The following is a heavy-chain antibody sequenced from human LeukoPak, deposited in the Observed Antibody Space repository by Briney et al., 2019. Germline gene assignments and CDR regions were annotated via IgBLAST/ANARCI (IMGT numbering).Heavy chain of an antibody. V-gene: IGHV3-30-3*01. CDR2: ISYDGSNK. D-gene: IGHD6-19*01. Sequence: PGGSLRLSCAASGLTFSSYAMHWVRQAPGKGLGWVAVISYDGSNKYYADSVKGRFTISRDNSKNTLYLQMNSLRAEDTAVYYCAKVVVAADRPAVAGTGLGDYWGQGTLVTVSS. J-gene: IGHJ4*02. CDR1: GLTFSSYA. CDR3: AKVVVAADRPAVAGTGLGDY.